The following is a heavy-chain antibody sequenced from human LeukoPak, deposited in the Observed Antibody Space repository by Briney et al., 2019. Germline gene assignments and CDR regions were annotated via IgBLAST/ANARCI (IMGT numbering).Heavy chain of an antibody. Sequence: GGSLRLSCAASGFTLSSYWMHWVRQAPGKGLVWVSRIESDGSSTSYADSVKGRFTISRDNAKNTLYLQMNSLRAEDTAVYYCAGYCRGGCYSSYSIDHWGPGTLVTVSS. CDR2: IESDGSST. CDR3: AGYCRGGCYSSYSIDH. D-gene: IGHD2-15*01. CDR1: GFTLSSYW. J-gene: IGHJ4*02. V-gene: IGHV3-74*01.